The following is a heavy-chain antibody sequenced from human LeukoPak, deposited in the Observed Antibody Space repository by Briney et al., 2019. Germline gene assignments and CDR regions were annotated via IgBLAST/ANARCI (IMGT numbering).Heavy chain of an antibody. D-gene: IGHD3-22*01. CDR3: ARGLNYYDSSGHNLFDY. Sequence: SETLSLTCTVSGGSISSYYWSWIRQPPGKGLEWIGEINHSGSTNYNPSLKSRVTISVDTSKNQFSLKLSSVTAADTAVYYCARGLNYYDSSGHNLFDYWGQGTLVTVSS. V-gene: IGHV4-34*01. CDR1: GGSISSYY. J-gene: IGHJ4*02. CDR2: INHSGST.